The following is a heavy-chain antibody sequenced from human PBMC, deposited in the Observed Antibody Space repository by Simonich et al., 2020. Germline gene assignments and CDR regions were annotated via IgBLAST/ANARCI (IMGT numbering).Heavy chain of an antibody. CDR2: INPNSGGK. Sequence: QVQLVQSGAEVKKPGASVKVSCKASGYTFTGSYMHWVRQAPGQGLEWMGWINPNSGGKNYEQKVQGRVTMTRDTSISTAYMELSRLRSDDTAVYYCARGRIAAAGTYYYYYMDVWGKGTTVTVSS. J-gene: IGHJ6*03. CDR3: ARGRIAAAGTYYYYYMDV. CDR1: GYTFTGSY. V-gene: IGHV1-2*02. D-gene: IGHD6-13*01.